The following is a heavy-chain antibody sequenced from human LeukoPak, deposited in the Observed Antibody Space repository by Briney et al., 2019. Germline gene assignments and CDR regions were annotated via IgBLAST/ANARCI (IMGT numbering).Heavy chain of an antibody. J-gene: IGHJ4*02. V-gene: IGHV3-33*06. CDR3: AKDHSSGWSGLFDY. D-gene: IGHD6-19*01. Sequence: GGSLRLSCAASGFTFSSYGMHWVRQAPGKGLEWVAVIWYDGSNKYYADSVKGRFTISRDNSKNTLYLQMNSLRAGDTAVYYCAKDHSSGWSGLFDYWGQGTLVTVSS. CDR2: IWYDGSNK. CDR1: GFTFSSYG.